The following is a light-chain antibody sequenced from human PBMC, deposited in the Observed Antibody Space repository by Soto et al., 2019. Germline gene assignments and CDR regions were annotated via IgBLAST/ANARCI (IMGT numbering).Light chain of an antibody. Sequence: DIQMTQSPSSLSASVGDRVTITCRASQGIRNDLGWYQQKPGKAPKRLIYAASSLQSGVPSRFTDSRSGTKFTVTIISLQPEDFASCYCLQRNSPSYTFGKGNKLDIK. CDR3: LQRNSPSYT. CDR1: QGIRND. J-gene: IGKJ2*01. V-gene: IGKV1-17*01. CDR2: AAS.